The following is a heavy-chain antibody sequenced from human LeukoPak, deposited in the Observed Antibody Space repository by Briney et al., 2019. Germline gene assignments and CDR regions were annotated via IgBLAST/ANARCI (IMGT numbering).Heavy chain of an antibody. CDR2: INPSGGST. CDR1: GYTFTSYY. CDR3: ATRASVAGHSDYYYYYGMDV. D-gene: IGHD6-19*01. V-gene: IGHV1-46*01. Sequence: GASVKVSCKASGYTFTSYYMHWVRQAPGQGLEWMGIINPSGGSTSYAQKFQGRVTMTEDTSTDTAYMELSSLRSEDTAVYYCATRASVAGHSDYYYYYGMDVWGQGTTVTVSS. J-gene: IGHJ6*02.